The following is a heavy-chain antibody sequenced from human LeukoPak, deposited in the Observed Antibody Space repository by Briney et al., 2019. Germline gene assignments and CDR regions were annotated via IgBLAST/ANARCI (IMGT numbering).Heavy chain of an antibody. CDR3: AKVAVAGKKYYFDY. J-gene: IGHJ4*01. V-gene: IGHV3-23*01. CDR2: ISGSGSNT. CDR1: GFTFSSYV. D-gene: IGHD6-19*01. Sequence: GGSLRLSCAAAGFTFSSYVMSWVRQAPGKGLEWVSSISGSGSNTYYPDSVKGRFTISRDSSKSTLYLQMNSLRAEDTAVYYCAKVAVAGKKYYFDYWGHGTLVTVSS.